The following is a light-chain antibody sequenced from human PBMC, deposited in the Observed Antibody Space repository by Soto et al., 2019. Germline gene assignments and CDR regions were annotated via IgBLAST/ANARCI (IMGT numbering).Light chain of an antibody. CDR2: GAV. J-gene: IGKJ2*01. CDR1: QSVGGD. V-gene: IGKV3-15*01. CDR3: QQYNAWPRT. Sequence: EIVMTQSPVTLSVSPGERATLSCRASQSVGGDLAWYQQIPGQAPRLLIYGAVTRASGIPARFSGGGSDTDFFLAVDSLQSEDLAIYYCQQYNAWPRTFGQGTKRESK.